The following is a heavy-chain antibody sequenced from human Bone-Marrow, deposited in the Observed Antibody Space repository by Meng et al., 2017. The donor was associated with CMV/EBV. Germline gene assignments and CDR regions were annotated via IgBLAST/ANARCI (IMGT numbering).Heavy chain of an antibody. CDR1: GFIFSDYY. V-gene: IGHV3-11*01. CDR2: ISSSGTTK. J-gene: IGHJ4*02. CDR3: ARFNRRGYSGYDAIDY. Sequence: GESLKISCAASGFIFSDYYMSWIRQAPGKGPEWVSHISSSGTTKDYADSVKGRFTISRDNAKNSLYLQMTSLRAEDTAVYFCARFNRRGYSGYDAIDYWGQGTLATVSS. D-gene: IGHD5-12*01.